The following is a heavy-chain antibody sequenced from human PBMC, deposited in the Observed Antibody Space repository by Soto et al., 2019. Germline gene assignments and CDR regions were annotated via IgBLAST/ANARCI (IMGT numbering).Heavy chain of an antibody. CDR3: ARELVDYVDYKKWYFDY. CDR1: GFTFSSYS. Sequence: GGSLRLSCAASGFTFSSYSMNWVRQAPGKGLEWVSSISSSSSYIYYADSVKGRFTISRDNAKNSLYLQMNSLRAEDKAVYYCARELVDYVDYKKWYFDYWGQGTLVTVSS. D-gene: IGHD4-17*01. V-gene: IGHV3-21*01. J-gene: IGHJ4*02. CDR2: ISSSSSYI.